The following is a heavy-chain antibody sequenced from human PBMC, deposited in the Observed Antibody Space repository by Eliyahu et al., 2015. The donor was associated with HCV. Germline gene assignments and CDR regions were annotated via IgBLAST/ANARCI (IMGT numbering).Heavy chain of an antibody. CDR3: AKDGFSSSGGGATDY. J-gene: IGHJ4*02. V-gene: IGHV3-23*01. CDR2: XSGXGGST. D-gene: IGHD6-13*01. CDR1: GFXFSSYA. Sequence: EVQLLESGGGLVQPGGSLRLSCAXSGFXFSSYAMXWVRXAPGKGLEWVSAXSGXGGSTYYADSVKGRFTISRDNSKNTLYLQMNSLRAEDTAVYYCAKDGFSSSGGGATDYWGQGTLVTVSS.